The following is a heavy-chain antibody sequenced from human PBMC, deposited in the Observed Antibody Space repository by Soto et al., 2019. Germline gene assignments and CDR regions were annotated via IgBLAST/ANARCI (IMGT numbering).Heavy chain of an antibody. CDR1: GFSISDYG. CDR3: AKGAGDRLSLGMDV. D-gene: IGHD1-26*01. J-gene: IGHJ6*02. Sequence: GECLKISCAASGFSISDYGMEWVRQAPGKGLEWVALISYDGNNTYYADSVKGRFTISRDNSKDTLFLQMTGLRAEDTAVYYCAKGAGDRLSLGMDVWGQGTTVTVSS. V-gene: IGHV3-30*18. CDR2: ISYDGNNT.